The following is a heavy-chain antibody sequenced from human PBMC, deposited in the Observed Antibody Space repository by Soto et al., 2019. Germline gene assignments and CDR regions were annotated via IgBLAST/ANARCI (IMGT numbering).Heavy chain of an antibody. V-gene: IGHV3-30*03. CDR3: ALDLCLGGRGAFDI. D-gene: IGHD3-10*01. CDR1: GFTFSSYG. Sequence: QVQLVESGGGVVQPGRSLRLSCAASGFTFSSYGMHWVRQAPGKGLEWVALISYDGSNKYYADSVKGRFTISRDNSKNTLYLQMNSVSTQDTSVYYSALDLCLGGRGAFDISGQGTMVTVSS. J-gene: IGHJ3*02. CDR2: ISYDGSNK.